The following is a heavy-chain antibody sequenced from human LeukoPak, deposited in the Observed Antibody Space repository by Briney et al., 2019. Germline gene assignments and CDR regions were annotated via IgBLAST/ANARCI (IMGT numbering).Heavy chain of an antibody. Sequence: GGSLRLSCAASGFTFSSYTMNWVRQAPGKGLEWVSSISSSSSYINYADSVKGRFTISRDNAKNSLYLQMNSLRAEDTAVYYCARAADYYASGIFYWGQGTLVTVSS. D-gene: IGHD3-10*01. CDR2: ISSSSSYI. CDR3: ARAADYYASGIFY. J-gene: IGHJ4*02. CDR1: GFTFSSYT. V-gene: IGHV3-21*01.